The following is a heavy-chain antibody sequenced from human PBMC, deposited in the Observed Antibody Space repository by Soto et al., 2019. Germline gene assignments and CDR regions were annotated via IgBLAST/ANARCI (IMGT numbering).Heavy chain of an antibody. CDR3: ARLEGLATISYCFDY. CDR2: IYYRGNT. V-gene: IGHV4-39*01. D-gene: IGHD3-9*01. J-gene: IGHJ4*02. CDR1: GDSINSDNYY. Sequence: QLQLQESGPGLVKPSETLSLTCSVSGDSINSDNYYWGWIRQPPGKGLEWIGSIYYRGNTYYNPSLKTPVTISLDKSKRQFSLKLNSVTAADSAVYFCARLEGLATISYCFDYWGQGTRVTVSS.